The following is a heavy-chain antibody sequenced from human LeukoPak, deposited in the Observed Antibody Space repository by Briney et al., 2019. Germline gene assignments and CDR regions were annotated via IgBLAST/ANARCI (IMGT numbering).Heavy chain of an antibody. V-gene: IGHV4-39*07. CDR1: GGSISRSSYY. CDR2: IYYSGST. J-gene: IGHJ4*02. D-gene: IGHD5-18*01. Sequence: PSETLSLTCTVSGGSISRSSYYWGWIRQPPGKGLEWIGSIYYSGSTYYKPSLKSRVTISGDTSKNQFSLKLSSVTAADTALYYCALKGDTANTFDYWGQGTLVTVSS. CDR3: ALKGDTANTFDY.